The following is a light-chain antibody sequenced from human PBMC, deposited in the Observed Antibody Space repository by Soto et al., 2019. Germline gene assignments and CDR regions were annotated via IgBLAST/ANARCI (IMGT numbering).Light chain of an antibody. CDR3: QQYGSSGR. V-gene: IGKV3-20*01. CDR1: QSVSNNY. Sequence: EIVLTQSPGTLSLSPGERATLSCRASQSVSNNYLAWYQQKPGQAPRLLIYGASNRPTDIPDRFSGSGSGTDFPPTISGLEPEAFAVYYCQQYGSSGRFSQGTKVDIK. CDR2: GAS. J-gene: IGKJ1*01.